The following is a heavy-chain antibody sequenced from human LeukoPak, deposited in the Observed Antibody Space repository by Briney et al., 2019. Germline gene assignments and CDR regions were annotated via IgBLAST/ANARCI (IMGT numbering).Heavy chain of an antibody. CDR1: GGSFSGYY. CDR2: INHSGST. CDR3: ATDGGDYGRRGFDY. Sequence: SETLSLTCAVYGGSFSGYYWSWIRQPPGKGLEWIGEINHSGSTNYNPSLKSRVTISVDTSKNQFSLKLSSVTAADTAVYYCATDGGDYGRRGFDYWGQGTLVTVSS. D-gene: IGHD4-17*01. V-gene: IGHV4-34*01. J-gene: IGHJ4*02.